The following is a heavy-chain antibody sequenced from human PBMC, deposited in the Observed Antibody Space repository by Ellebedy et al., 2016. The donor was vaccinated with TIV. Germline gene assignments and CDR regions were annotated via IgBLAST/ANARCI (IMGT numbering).Heavy chain of an antibody. CDR2: ITGSSSYM. CDR1: GFTSSNYS. V-gene: IGHV3-21*01. CDR3: SRGIAAVMY. Sequence: PGGSLRLSCAGAGFTSSNYSMNWVRKAPGKGLEWVASITGSSSYMFYSDSVKGRFTISRDNAKNSLYLQMNSLRAEDTAVYYCSRGIAAVMYWGQGTLVTVSS. D-gene: IGHD6-13*01. J-gene: IGHJ4*02.